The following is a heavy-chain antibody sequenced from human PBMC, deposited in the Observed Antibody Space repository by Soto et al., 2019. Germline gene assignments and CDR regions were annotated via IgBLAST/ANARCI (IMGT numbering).Heavy chain of an antibody. J-gene: IGHJ4*02. D-gene: IGHD3-22*01. CDR1: GFTFTSSA. CDR3: AADPSYYDSSGSSSPIFDY. CDR2: IVVGSGNT. Sequence: SVKVSCKASGFTFTSSAVQWVRQARGQRLEWIGWIVVGSGNTNYAQKFQERVTITRDMSTSTAYMELSSLRSEDTAVYYCAADPSYYDSSGSSSPIFDYWGQGTLVTVSS. V-gene: IGHV1-58*01.